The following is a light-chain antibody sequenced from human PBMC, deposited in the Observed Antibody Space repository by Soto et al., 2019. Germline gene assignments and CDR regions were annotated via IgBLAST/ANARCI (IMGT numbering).Light chain of an antibody. Sequence: EIVLTQSPGTLSLCPGERATLSCRASQSVSSSYLAWYQQKPGQAPRLLIYGTSSRATAIPDRFSGSGSGTDFTLTISRLEPEDFAVYYCQQYGSSSWTFGQGTKVDIK. CDR3: QQYGSSSWT. J-gene: IGKJ1*01. V-gene: IGKV3-20*01. CDR2: GTS. CDR1: QSVSSSY.